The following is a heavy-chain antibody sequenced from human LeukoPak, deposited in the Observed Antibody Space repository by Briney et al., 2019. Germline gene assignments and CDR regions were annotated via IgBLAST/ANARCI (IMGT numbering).Heavy chain of an antibody. Sequence: ASVKVSCKASKYTFTSYAMNWVRQAPGQGLEWTGWINTNTGNPTYAQGFTGRFVFSLDTSVSTAYLQISSLKAEDTAVYYCARGSCSSTSCSYYYYYYYMDVWGKGTTVTVSS. CDR1: KYTFTSYA. J-gene: IGHJ6*03. CDR3: ARGSCSSTSCSYYYYYYYMDV. V-gene: IGHV7-4-1*02. CDR2: INTNTGNP. D-gene: IGHD2-2*01.